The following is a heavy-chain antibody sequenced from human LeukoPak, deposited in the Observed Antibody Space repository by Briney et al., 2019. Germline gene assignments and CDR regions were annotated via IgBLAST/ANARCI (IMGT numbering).Heavy chain of an antibody. Sequence: GGSLRLSCAASGFTFSSYSMNWVRQAPGKGLEWVSSISSSSSYIYYADSVKGRFTISRDNAKNSLYLQMNSLRAEDTAVYYCARARYSSSSGFYSDYWGQGTLVTVSS. CDR2: ISSSSSYI. CDR3: ARARYSSSSGFYSDY. V-gene: IGHV3-21*01. J-gene: IGHJ4*02. D-gene: IGHD6-6*01. CDR1: GFTFSSYS.